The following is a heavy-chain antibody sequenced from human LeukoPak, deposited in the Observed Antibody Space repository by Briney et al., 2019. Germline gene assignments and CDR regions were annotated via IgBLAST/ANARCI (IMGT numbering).Heavy chain of an antibody. V-gene: IGHV4-4*07. Sequence: SETLSLACTVSGGSISTYYWSWIRQPAGKGLEWIGRIYSSGSTNYNPSLKSRVSMSVDTSKNQFSLKLSSVTAADTAVYYCAGVQVDNGDLGWFDPWGQGTLVTVSS. J-gene: IGHJ5*02. CDR2: IYSSGST. CDR3: AGVQVDNGDLGWFDP. D-gene: IGHD4-17*01. CDR1: GGSISTYY.